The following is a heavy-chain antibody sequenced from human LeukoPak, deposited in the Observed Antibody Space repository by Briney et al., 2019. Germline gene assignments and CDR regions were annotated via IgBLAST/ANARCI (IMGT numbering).Heavy chain of an antibody. CDR1: GFTFSSYG. J-gene: IGHJ3*02. V-gene: IGHV3-33*01. CDR2: IWYDGSNK. D-gene: IGHD6-19*01. Sequence: GGSLRLSCAASGFTFSSYGMHWVRQAPGKGLEWVAVIWYDGSNKYYADSVKGRFTISRDNSKNTLYLQMNSLRAEDTAVYYCAGSSGWYQDAFDIWGQGTMVTVSS. CDR3: AGSSGWYQDAFDI.